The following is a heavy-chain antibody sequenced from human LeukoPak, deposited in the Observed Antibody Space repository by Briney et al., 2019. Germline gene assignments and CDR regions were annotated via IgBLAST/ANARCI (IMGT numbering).Heavy chain of an antibody. J-gene: IGHJ6*03. CDR2: ISYDGSNK. CDR1: GFTFSSYA. CDR3: ARESYYYYMDV. Sequence: GGSLRLSCAASGFTFSSYAMHWVRQAPGKGLEWVAVISYDGSNKYYADSVKGRFTISRDNSKNTLYLQMNSLRAEDTAVYYCARESYYYYMDVWGKGTTVTVSS. V-gene: IGHV3-30*04.